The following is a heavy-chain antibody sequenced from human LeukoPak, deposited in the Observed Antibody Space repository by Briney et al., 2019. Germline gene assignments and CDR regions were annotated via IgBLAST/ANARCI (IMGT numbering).Heavy chain of an antibody. J-gene: IGHJ3*02. CDR3: ARESGYSGYDSAFDI. Sequence: GGSLRLSRAASGFTFSDYYMSWIRQAPGKGLEWVSYISSSGSTIYYADSVKGRFTISRDNAKNSLYLRMNSLRAEDTAVHYCARESGYSGYDSAFDIWGQGTMVTVSS. CDR2: ISSSGSTI. CDR1: GFTFSDYY. D-gene: IGHD5-12*01. V-gene: IGHV3-11*01.